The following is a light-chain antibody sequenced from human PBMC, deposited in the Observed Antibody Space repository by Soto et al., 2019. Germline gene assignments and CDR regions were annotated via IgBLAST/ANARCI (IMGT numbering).Light chain of an antibody. CDR3: AAWDDSLSGVV. CDR2: RNN. Sequence: VLTQPPSASGTPGQRVTISCSGSSSNIGSNSVFWYQHLPGTAPKLLIYRNNQRPSGVPDRFSGSKSGTSASLAISGLRSEDETDYYCAAWDDSLSGVVFGGGTKLTVL. J-gene: IGLJ2*01. CDR1: SSNIGSNS. V-gene: IGLV1-47*01.